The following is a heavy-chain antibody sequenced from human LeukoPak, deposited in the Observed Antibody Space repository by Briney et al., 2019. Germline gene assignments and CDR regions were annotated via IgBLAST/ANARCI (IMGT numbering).Heavy chain of an antibody. Sequence: AGSLRLSCAASGFTFSSYAMSWVRQAPGKGLEWVSSINSSSSYIYYAGSVKGRFTISRDNAKNSLYLQMNSLRAEDTAVYYCARDKIAAAGTDYYYGMDVWGQGTTVTVSS. J-gene: IGHJ6*02. CDR1: GFTFSSYA. CDR2: INSSSSYI. CDR3: ARDKIAAAGTDYYYGMDV. D-gene: IGHD6-13*01. V-gene: IGHV3-21*01.